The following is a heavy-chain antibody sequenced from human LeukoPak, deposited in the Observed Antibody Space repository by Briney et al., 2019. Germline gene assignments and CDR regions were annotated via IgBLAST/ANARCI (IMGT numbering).Heavy chain of an antibody. J-gene: IGHJ4*02. CDR3: ARGGAAYHFDY. V-gene: IGHV3-21*06. CDR2: ISFGSTHI. D-gene: IGHD6-13*01. Sequence: GGSLRLSCAASGFIFSNYGMSWVRQAPGKGLEWVSSISFGSTHIYYADSIQGRFTISRDNAENSLYLQMNSLRAEDTAVYYCARGGAAYHFDYWGQGTLVTVSS. CDR1: GFIFSNYG.